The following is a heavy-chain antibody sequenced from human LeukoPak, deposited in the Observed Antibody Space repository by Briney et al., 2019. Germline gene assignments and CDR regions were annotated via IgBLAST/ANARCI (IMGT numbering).Heavy chain of an antibody. Sequence: SETLSLTCAVYGGSFSGYYWSWIRQPPGKGLEWIGEINHSGSTNYNPSLKSRVTISVDTSKNQFSLKLSSVTAADTAVYYCARLYYYDSSGPDLDYWGQGTLVTVSS. V-gene: IGHV4-34*01. J-gene: IGHJ4*02. CDR2: INHSGST. D-gene: IGHD3-22*01. CDR1: GGSFSGYY. CDR3: ARLYYYDSSGPDLDY.